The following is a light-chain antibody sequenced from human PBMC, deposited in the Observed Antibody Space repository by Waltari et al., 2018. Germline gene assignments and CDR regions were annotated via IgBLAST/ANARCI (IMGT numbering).Light chain of an antibody. Sequence: QSGLTQPASMSGSPGQSISISCSGSGSDIGASRFVSWYQQFPGSPPKLLIYDGSHRPSGISDRFSGSTSGYKSSLTITNLQIEDEADYFCSSYSNDHTGIFGAGTLLTVL. CDR3: SSYSNDHTGI. CDR2: DGS. V-gene: IGLV2-14*03. CDR1: GSDIGASRF. J-gene: IGLJ2*01.